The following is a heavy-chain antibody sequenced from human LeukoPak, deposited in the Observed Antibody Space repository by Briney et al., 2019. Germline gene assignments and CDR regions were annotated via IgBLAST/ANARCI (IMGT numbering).Heavy chain of an antibody. V-gene: IGHV3-33*06. Sequence: PGGSLRLSCAASGFTFSSYGMHWVRQAPGKGLEWVAVIWYDGSNKYYADSVKGRFTISRDNSKNTLYLQMNSLRAEDTAVYYCAKARLRSNWYFDLWGRGTLVTVSS. CDR1: GFTFSSYG. CDR3: AKARLRSNWYFDL. J-gene: IGHJ2*01. D-gene: IGHD2/OR15-2a*01. CDR2: IWYDGSNK.